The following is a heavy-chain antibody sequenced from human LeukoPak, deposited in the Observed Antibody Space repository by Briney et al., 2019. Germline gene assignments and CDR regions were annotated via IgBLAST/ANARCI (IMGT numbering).Heavy chain of an antibody. V-gene: IGHV4-39*01. Sequence: PSETLSLTCSISGDYISSSNYYWGWIRQPPGKGLEWIGNIYYTGRTYYNPSLKSRVSESIDTSRNEFSLKLSSVTAADTAVYYCVRLYYYDASGPPLWGQGTLVIVSS. D-gene: IGHD3-22*01. J-gene: IGHJ4*02. CDR1: GDYISSSNYY. CDR3: VRLYYYDASGPPL. CDR2: IYYTGRT.